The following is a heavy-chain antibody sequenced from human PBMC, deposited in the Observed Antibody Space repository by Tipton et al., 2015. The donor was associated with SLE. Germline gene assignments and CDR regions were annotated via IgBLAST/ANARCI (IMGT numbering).Heavy chain of an antibody. CDR3: ARDRSSGWFDAFDI. Sequence: GSLRLSCAASGFTFSDYYMSWIRQAPGKGLEWVSYISSSSSYTNYADSVKGRFTISRDNAKNSLYLQMNSLRAEDTAVYYCARDRSSGWFDAFDIWGQGTMVTVSS. D-gene: IGHD6-19*01. J-gene: IGHJ3*02. CDR1: GFTFSDYY. V-gene: IGHV3-11*06. CDR2: ISSSSSYT.